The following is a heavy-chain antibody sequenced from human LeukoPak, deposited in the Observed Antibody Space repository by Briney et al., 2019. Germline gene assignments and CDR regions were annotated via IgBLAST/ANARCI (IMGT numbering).Heavy chain of an antibody. Sequence: PGGSLRLSCVVSGFTFSSYSMIWVRQAPGKGLQWVANMKKDGSETNYGDSVKGRFTISRDNAKNSLYLQMNSLRAEDTAVYYCGRHRSGSGTYFIDHWGQGTLVGVSS. CDR3: GRHRSGSGTYFIDH. CDR1: GFTFSSYS. V-gene: IGHV3-7*01. J-gene: IGHJ4*02. D-gene: IGHD3-10*01. CDR2: MKKDGSET.